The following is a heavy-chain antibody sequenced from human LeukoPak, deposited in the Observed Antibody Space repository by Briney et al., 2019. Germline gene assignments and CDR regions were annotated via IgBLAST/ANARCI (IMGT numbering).Heavy chain of an antibody. D-gene: IGHD3-22*01. CDR3: ARSGGRGYYPHYFGY. CDR1: GFTVTSNY. V-gene: IGHV3-53*01. J-gene: IGHJ4*02. Sequence: PGGSLRLSCAASGFTVTSNYMSWVRQAPGKGLEWVSVIYSGGTTYYADSVKGRFTISRDNSKNTLYLQMNSLRAEDTAVYYCARSGGRGYYPHYFGYWGRGTLVTVSS. CDR2: IYSGGTT.